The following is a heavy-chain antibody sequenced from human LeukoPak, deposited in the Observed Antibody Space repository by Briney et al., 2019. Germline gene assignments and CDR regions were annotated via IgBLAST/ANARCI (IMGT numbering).Heavy chain of an antibody. J-gene: IGHJ6*03. CDR2: IKQDGSEK. Sequence: PGGSLRLSCAASGFTFSSYWMSWVRQAPGKGLEWVANIKQDGSEKYYVDSVKGRFTISRDNAKNSLYLQMNSLRAEDTAVYYCARTYNWNRNYYYYYMDVWGKGTTVTVSS. V-gene: IGHV3-7*01. D-gene: IGHD1-20*01. CDR3: ARTYNWNRNYYYYYMDV. CDR1: GFTFSSYW.